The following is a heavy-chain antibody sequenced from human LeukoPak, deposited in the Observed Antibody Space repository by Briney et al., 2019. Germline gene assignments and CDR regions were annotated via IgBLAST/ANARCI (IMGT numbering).Heavy chain of an antibody. CDR3: ARDSSYYDFWSGYYPTGLFDY. D-gene: IGHD3-3*01. CDR2: ISRSSSYI. CDR1: GFTFSSYS. V-gene: IGHV3-21*01. J-gene: IGHJ4*02. Sequence: GGSLRLSCAASGFTFSSYSMNWVRQAPGKGLEWVSSISRSSSYIYYADSVKGRFTISRENARNSLYLQMNSLRAEDTAVYYCARDSSYYDFWSGYYPTGLFDYWGQGTLVTVSS.